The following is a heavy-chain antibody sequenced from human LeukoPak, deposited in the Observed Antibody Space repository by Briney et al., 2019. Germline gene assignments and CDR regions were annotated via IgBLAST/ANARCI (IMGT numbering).Heavy chain of an antibody. Sequence: PGGPLRLFCTASGLTYSDYWMTWVRQAPGKGPEWVANIKQDGSQRYYVDSVRGRFTISRDNSKNTLYLQMNSLRAEDTAVYYCAKRGANSSSWYMQAPGWFDPWGQGTLVTVSS. CDR2: IKQDGSQR. D-gene: IGHD6-13*01. CDR1: GLTYSDYW. J-gene: IGHJ5*02. CDR3: AKRGANSSSWYMQAPGWFDP. V-gene: IGHV3-7*03.